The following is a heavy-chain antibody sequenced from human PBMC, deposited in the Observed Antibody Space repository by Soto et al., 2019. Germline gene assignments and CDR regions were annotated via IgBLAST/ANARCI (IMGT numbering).Heavy chain of an antibody. CDR1: GFTFTNYG. V-gene: IGHV3-23*01. Sequence: PGGSLRLSCAASGFTFTNYGMSWVRQAPGKGLEWVSAISGSGGRTHYADSVKGRFTISRDSSKNTLYLQMNYLRVEDTAVYYCAKTARWVAPTYTPDYWGQGDLVTVSS. J-gene: IGHJ4*02. D-gene: IGHD2-15*01. CDR3: AKTARWVAPTYTPDY. CDR2: ISGSGGRT.